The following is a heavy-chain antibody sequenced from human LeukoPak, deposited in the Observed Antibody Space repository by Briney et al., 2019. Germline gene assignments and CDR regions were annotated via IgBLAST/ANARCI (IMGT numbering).Heavy chain of an antibody. V-gene: IGHV4-39*07. CDR2: IYYSGST. D-gene: IGHD6-19*01. J-gene: IGHJ4*02. CDR1: GGSISSSSYY. Sequence: SETLSLTCTVSGGSISSSSYYWGWIRQPPGKGLEWIGSIYYSGSTCYNPSLKSRVTISVDTSKNQFSLKLSSVTAADTAVYYCAREFLVAGPDYWGQGTLVTVSS. CDR3: AREFLVAGPDY.